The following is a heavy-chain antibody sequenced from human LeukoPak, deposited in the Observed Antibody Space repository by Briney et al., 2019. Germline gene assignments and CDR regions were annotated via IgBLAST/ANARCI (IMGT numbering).Heavy chain of an antibody. D-gene: IGHD3-3*01. CDR3: ARDSVEWYIFDY. V-gene: IGHV3-74*01. Sequence: GGSLRLSCAASGFTFSSYWMHWVRQAPGKGPVWVARTNRDGSSTAYADSVKGRFTISKDNAKNTLYLLMNSLRAEDTAVYYCARDSVEWYIFDYWVRGTLVTVSS. J-gene: IGHJ4*02. CDR1: GFTFSSYW. CDR2: TNRDGSST.